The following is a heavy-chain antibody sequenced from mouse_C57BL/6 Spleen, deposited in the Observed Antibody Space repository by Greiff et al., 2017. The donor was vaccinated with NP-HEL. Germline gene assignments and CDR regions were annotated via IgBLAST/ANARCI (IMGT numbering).Heavy chain of an antibody. CDR1: GYTFNDYE. J-gene: IGHJ2*01. CDR2: IDPETGGT. Sequence: QVQLQQSGAELVRPGASVTLSCKASGYTFNDYEMHWVKQTPVHGLEWIGAIDPETGGTAYNQKFKGKAILTADKSSSTAYMELRSLTSEDSAVYYCTRGPTTVVATRGDYWGQGTTLTVSS. V-gene: IGHV1-15*01. CDR3: TRGPTTVVATRGDY. D-gene: IGHD1-1*01.